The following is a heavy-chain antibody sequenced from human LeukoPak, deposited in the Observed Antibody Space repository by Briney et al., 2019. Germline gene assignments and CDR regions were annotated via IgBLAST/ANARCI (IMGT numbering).Heavy chain of an antibody. CDR3: ARLGLRCSSTSCYNDY. V-gene: IGHV1-69*05. CDR1: GGTFSSYA. D-gene: IGHD2-2*02. J-gene: IGHJ4*02. Sequence: SVKVSCKAPGGTFSSYAISWVRQAPGQGLEWMGGIIPIFGTANYAQKFQGRVTITTDESTSTAYMELSSLRSEDTAVYYCARLGLRCSSTSCYNDYWGQGTLVTVSS. CDR2: IIPIFGTA.